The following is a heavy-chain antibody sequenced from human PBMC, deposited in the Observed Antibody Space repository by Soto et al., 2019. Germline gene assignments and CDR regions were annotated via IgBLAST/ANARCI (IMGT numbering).Heavy chain of an antibody. CDR2: ISGSGASK. CDR3: EKDPIKKVRGIFDS. D-gene: IGHD3-10*01. J-gene: IGHJ4*02. CDR1: GVNFSSYA. Sequence: GGALRLSCEASGVNFSSYAMSWLRQATGKGLDWVSAISGSGASKYYADSAKGRFTISRDNSRNTLYLQMDSLRDEDADTYFCEKDPIKKVRGIFDSWGQGTLVTVSS. V-gene: IGHV3-23*01.